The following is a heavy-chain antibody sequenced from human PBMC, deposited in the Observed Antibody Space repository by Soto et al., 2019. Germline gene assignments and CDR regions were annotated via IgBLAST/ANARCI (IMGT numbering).Heavy chain of an antibody. J-gene: IGHJ6*03. D-gene: IGHD4-17*01. CDR2: IKQDGSDK. V-gene: IGHV3-7*01. CDR3: ARTPAMVTSGNYYYYMDV. Sequence: GGSLRLSCAASGFTLSIYWMNWVRQAPGQGLEWVANIKQDGSDKYYLDSVKGRFTISRDNAKNSLYLQMNSLRAEDTAVYYCARTPAMVTSGNYYYYMDVWGKGTTVTVSS. CDR1: GFTLSIYW.